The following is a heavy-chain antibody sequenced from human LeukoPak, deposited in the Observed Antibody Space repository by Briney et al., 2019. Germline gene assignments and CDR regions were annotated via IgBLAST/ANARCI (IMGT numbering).Heavy chain of an antibody. CDR1: GFTFSSYW. V-gene: IGHV3-7*01. CDR3: ARVVVVEASYYFDH. Sequence: GGSLRLSCAASGFTFSSYWMSWVRQAPGKGLEWVANIKQDGSEKYYVDSVKGRFTISRDNAKNSLYLQMNSLRAEDTAVYYCARVVVVEASYYFDHWGQGTLVTVSS. D-gene: IGHD6-6*01. CDR2: IKQDGSEK. J-gene: IGHJ4*02.